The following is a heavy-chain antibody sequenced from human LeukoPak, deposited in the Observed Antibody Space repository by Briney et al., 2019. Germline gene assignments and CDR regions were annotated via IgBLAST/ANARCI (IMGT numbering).Heavy chain of an antibody. CDR1: GFTFSSYG. CDR2: IRYDGSNK. Sequence: PGGSLRLSCAASGFTFSSYGMHWVRQAPGKGLEWVAFIRYDGSNKYYADSVKGRFTISRDNSKNTLYLQMNSLRAEDTAVYYCARVAAAGGGVSDYWGQGTLVTVSS. D-gene: IGHD6-13*01. J-gene: IGHJ4*02. V-gene: IGHV3-30*02. CDR3: ARVAAAGGGVSDY.